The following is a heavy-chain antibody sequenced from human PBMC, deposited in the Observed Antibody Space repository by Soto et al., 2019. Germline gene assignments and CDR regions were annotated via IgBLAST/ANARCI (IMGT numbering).Heavy chain of an antibody. CDR1: GGTFSSYA. Sequence: ASVKVSCKASGGTFSSYAISWVRQAPGQGLEWMGGIIPIFGTANHAQKFQGRVTITADESTSTAYMELSSLRSEDTAVYYCARGDSSGYYSWFDPWGQGTLVTVSS. J-gene: IGHJ5*02. V-gene: IGHV1-69*13. CDR2: IIPIFGTA. CDR3: ARGDSSGYYSWFDP. D-gene: IGHD3-22*01.